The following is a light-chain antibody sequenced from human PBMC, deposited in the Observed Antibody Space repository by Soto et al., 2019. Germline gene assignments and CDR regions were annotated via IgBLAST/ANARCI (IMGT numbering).Light chain of an antibody. CDR2: QAS. CDR1: ENINKW. Sequence: DIQMTQSPSTLSASVGDRVTITCRASENINKWLAWYQQRPGTVPKLLIYQASNLESGVPARFSGSGSGTDFTLTISSLQPEDFATYYCQHYKISTRYSFGQGIKVDIK. J-gene: IGKJ2*03. CDR3: QHYKISTRYS. V-gene: IGKV1-5*03.